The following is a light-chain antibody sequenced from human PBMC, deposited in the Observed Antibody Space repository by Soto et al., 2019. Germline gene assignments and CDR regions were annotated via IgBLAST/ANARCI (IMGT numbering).Light chain of an antibody. CDR2: GNN. V-gene: IGLV1-40*01. CDR3: QSYDSSLSASVV. J-gene: IGLJ2*01. CDR1: GSNVGASYD. Sequence: QSVLTQPPSVSGAPGQTITMSCTGSGSNVGASYDVHWYQILPGAGPRLLIHGNNNRPSGVPDRFSGSRSDTSASLAITGLQAEDEADYYCQSYDSSLSASVVFGGGTKLTVL.